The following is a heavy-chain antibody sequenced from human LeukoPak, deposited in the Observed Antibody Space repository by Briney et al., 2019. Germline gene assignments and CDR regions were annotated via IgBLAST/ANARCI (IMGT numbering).Heavy chain of an antibody. CDR1: GITFSSYA. J-gene: IGHJ4*02. D-gene: IGHD3-3*01. V-gene: IGHV3-23*01. CDR3: AKDGRISTYYDFWSGYYTVQDYFDY. Sequence: GGSLRLSCAASGITFSSYAMSWVRQAPGKGLEWVSAISGSGGSTYYADSVKGRFTISRDNSKNTLYLQMNSLRAEDTAVYYCAKDGRISTYYDFWSGYYTVQDYFDYWGQGTLVTVSS. CDR2: ISGSGGST.